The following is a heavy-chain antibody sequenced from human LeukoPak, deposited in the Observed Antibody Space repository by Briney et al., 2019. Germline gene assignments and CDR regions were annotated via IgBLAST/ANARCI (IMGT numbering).Heavy chain of an antibody. CDR1: GFTFNIFR. CDR2: IKQDGSES. CDR3: ARGSGGAVADYMDV. J-gene: IGHJ6*03. D-gene: IGHD3-16*01. V-gene: IGHV3-7*01. Sequence: GGSLRLSCAASGFTFNIFRMSWVRQAPGKGLEWVANIKQDGSESHYVDSVKGRFTISRDNAKNSVSLQMNSLRAEDTAVYYCARGSGGAVADYMDVWGKGTTVTVSS.